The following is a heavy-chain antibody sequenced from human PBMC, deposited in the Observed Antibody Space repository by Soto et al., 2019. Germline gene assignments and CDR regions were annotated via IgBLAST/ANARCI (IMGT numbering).Heavy chain of an antibody. J-gene: IGHJ4*02. D-gene: IGHD2-15*01. V-gene: IGHV3-9*01. CDR3: AKAPDVACQGGSCSPN. CDR2: ISWNSGSI. Sequence: GGSLRLSCAASGFSFDDYAMHWVRLAPGKGPEWVSGISWNSGSIGYADSVKSRFTISRDNAKNYLYLQMNSLRVEATALYYCAKAPDVACQGGSCSPNWDPGT. CDR1: GFSFDDYA.